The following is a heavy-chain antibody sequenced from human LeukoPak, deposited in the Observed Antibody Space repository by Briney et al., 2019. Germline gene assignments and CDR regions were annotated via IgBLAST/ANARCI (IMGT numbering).Heavy chain of an antibody. D-gene: IGHD3-9*01. CDR2: ISSNGGST. V-gene: IGHV3-64D*06. Sequence: GGSLRLSCSASGFTFSSYAMHWVRQAPGKGLEYVSAISSNGGSTYYADSVKGRFTISRDNSKKTMYLQMRSLRAEDTAVYYCVKSYYDILTGYSPLGGYFDYWGQGTLVTVSS. CDR1: GFTFSSYA. CDR3: VKSYYDILTGYSPLGGYFDY. J-gene: IGHJ4*02.